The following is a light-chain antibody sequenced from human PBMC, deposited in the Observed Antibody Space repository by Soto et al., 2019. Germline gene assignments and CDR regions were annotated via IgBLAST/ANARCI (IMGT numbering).Light chain of an antibody. V-gene: IGKV3-15*01. CDR3: QQYNNWPPAWT. J-gene: IGKJ1*01. CDR2: GAS. Sequence: EIVMTQSPATLSVSPGERATLSCRASQSFTSNLAWYQQKPGQAPRLLIYGASTSATGIPARFSGSGSGTEFTLTISSLQSEDFAVYYCQQYNNWPPAWTFGQGTKVEIK. CDR1: QSFTSN.